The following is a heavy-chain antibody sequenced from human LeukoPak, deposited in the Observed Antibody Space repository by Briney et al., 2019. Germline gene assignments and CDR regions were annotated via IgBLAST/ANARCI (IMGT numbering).Heavy chain of an antibody. V-gene: IGHV4-34*01. CDR2: INHSGST. CDR3: ARGENY. J-gene: IGHJ4*02. Sequence: SETLSLTCAVYGGSFSGYYWSWIRQPPGKGLEWIGEINHSGSTNYNPSLRSRVTISVDTSKNQFSLKLSSVTAADTAVYYCARGENYWGQGTLVTVSS. CDR1: GGSFSGYY.